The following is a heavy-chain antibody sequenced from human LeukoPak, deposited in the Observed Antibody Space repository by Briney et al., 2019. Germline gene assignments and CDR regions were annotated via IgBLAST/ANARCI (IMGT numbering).Heavy chain of an antibody. CDR2: INPNSGGA. Sequence: ASVKVSCKASGYTFTGYYMHWVRQAPGQGLEWMGWINPNSGGANYAQKFQGRVTMTRDTSISTAYMELSRLRSDDTAVYYCARDAGNPVLYYYGSGSTTNWFDPWGQGTLVTVSS. CDR3: ARDAGNPVLYYYGSGSTTNWFDP. CDR1: GYTFTGYY. J-gene: IGHJ5*02. V-gene: IGHV1-2*02. D-gene: IGHD3-10*01.